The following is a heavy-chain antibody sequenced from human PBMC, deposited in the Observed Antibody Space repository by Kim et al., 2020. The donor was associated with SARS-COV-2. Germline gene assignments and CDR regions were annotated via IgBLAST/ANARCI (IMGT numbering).Heavy chain of an antibody. CDR2: GSDQ. V-gene: IGHV3-7*01. CDR3: ARDQNAFDI. J-gene: IGHJ3*02. Sequence: GSDQKYVDSVKCRFTITKTNAKNSLYRQMNSLRAEDTAVYYCARDQNAFDIWGQGTMVTVSS.